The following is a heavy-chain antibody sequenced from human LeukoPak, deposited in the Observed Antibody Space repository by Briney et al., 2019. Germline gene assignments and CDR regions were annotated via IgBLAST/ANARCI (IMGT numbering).Heavy chain of an antibody. D-gene: IGHD3-3*01. CDR1: GGSFSGYY. CDR2: INHSGST. J-gene: IGHJ6*02. Sequence: SETLSLTCAVYGGSFSGYYWSWIRQPPGKGLEWIGEINHSGSTNYNPSLKSRVTISVDTSKNQFSLKLSSVTAADTAVYYCARARFLEWLIGYYGMDVWGQGTTVTVSS. V-gene: IGHV4-34*01. CDR3: ARARFLEWLIGYYGMDV.